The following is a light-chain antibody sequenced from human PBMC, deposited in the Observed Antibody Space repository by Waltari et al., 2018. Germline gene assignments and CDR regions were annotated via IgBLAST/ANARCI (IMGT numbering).Light chain of an antibody. Sequence: EIVVTQSPATLSVSPGDRATLSCRPSQSISTNLVWYQHKPGQAPRLLIYDASTRATGVPPRFSGSGSGTEFTLTINRLQSEDFAVYYCQQYNNWPTFGQGTKLAIK. CDR2: DAS. CDR3: QQYNNWPT. CDR1: QSISTN. V-gene: IGKV3-15*01. J-gene: IGKJ2*01.